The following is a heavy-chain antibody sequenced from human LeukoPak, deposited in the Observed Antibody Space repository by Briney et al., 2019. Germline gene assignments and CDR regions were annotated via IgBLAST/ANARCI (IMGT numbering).Heavy chain of an antibody. CDR2: LSANGRTT. CDR3: ARDDETGSGSYYYYGMDV. V-gene: IGHV3-23*01. D-gene: IGHD2-15*01. Sequence: GGSLRLSCAASGFAFSTYAMNWVRQAPGKGLEWVSALSANGRTTYYIDSVKGRFTISRDNSKNTLYLQMNSLRAEDTAVYYCARDDETGSGSYYYYGMDVWGQGTTVTVSS. CDR1: GFAFSTYA. J-gene: IGHJ6*02.